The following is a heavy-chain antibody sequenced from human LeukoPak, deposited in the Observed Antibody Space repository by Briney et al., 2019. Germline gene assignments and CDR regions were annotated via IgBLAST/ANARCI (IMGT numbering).Heavy chain of an antibody. V-gene: IGHV3-23*01. Sequence: GGSLRLSCAASGFTFSSYAMSWVRQAPGKGLEWVSAISGSGGSTYYADSVKGRFTISRDNSKNTLYLQMNSLRAEDTAVYYCAKDQDDHGRPPDTFDYWGQGTLVTASS. J-gene: IGHJ4*02. CDR2: ISGSGGST. CDR3: AKDQDDHGRPPDTFDY. D-gene: IGHD1-1*01. CDR1: GFTFSSYA.